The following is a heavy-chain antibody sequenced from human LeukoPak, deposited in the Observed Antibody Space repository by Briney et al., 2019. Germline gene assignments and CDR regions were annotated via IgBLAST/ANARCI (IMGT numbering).Heavy chain of an antibody. CDR2: ISSSSSYI. CDR1: GFTFSSYA. CDR3: ASELVPLGY. V-gene: IGHV3-21*01. D-gene: IGHD6-6*01. J-gene: IGHJ4*02. Sequence: GGSLRLSCAASGFTFSSYAMSWVRQAPGKGLEWVSSISSSSSYIYYADSVKGRFTISRDNAKDSLYLQMNSLRAEDTAVYYCASELVPLGYWGQGTLVTVSS.